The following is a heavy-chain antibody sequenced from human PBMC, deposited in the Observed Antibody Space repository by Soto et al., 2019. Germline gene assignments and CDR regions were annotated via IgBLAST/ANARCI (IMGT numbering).Heavy chain of an antibody. Sequence: EVHLLESGGDLVQPGGSLRLSCAASGFTFSTYWMHWVRQAPGKGLVWVSRLDNDGTNTRYADSVKGRFTVSRDNGKNTVYLQMDSLRAEDTAVYYCARDGGTYFDYWGQGTLVTVSS. D-gene: IGHD3-16*01. J-gene: IGHJ4*02. V-gene: IGHV3-74*01. CDR3: ARDGGTYFDY. CDR1: GFTFSTYW. CDR2: LDNDGTNT.